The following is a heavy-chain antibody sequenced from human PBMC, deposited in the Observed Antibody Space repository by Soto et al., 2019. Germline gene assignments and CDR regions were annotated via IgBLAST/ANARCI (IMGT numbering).Heavy chain of an antibody. D-gene: IGHD3-22*01. CDR2: IGSTGGST. J-gene: IGHJ4*02. CDR1: GFPFNIYD. CDR3: VQPPGYYSDSTTYYSV. V-gene: IGHV3-64D*06. Sequence: SGGSLRLSCSASGFPFNIYDLHWVRQAPGKGLQYVSAIGSTGGSTYYADSVKGRFTISRDNSKNTLYLQMSSLRAEDTAVYYCVQPPGYYSDSTTYYSVCGRGNLVTVSS.